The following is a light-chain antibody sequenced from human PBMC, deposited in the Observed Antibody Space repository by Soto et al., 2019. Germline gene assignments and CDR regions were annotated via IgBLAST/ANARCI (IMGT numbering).Light chain of an antibody. CDR3: QQYGNSPQT. J-gene: IGKJ1*01. CDR2: GAS. Sequence: EIVMTQSPATLSVSPGERATLSCRASQSVSSNFAWYQQKPGQAPRLLIYGASSRATGIPNRFSGSGSGTDFTLTISRLEPEDFAVYYCQQYGNSPQTFGQGTKVDIK. V-gene: IGKV3-20*01. CDR1: QSVSSN.